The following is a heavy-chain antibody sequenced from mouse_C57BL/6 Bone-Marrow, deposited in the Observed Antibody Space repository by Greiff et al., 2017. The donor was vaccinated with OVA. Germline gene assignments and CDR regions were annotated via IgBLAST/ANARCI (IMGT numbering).Heavy chain of an antibody. J-gene: IGHJ1*03. CDR1: GYTFTSYW. Sequence: QVQLQQPGAELVRPGTSVKLSCKASGYTFTSYWMHWVKQRPGQGLEWIGVIDPSDSYTNYNQKFKGKATLTVDTSSSTAYMQLSSLTSEDSAVYYCARWALYGSSPYWYFDVWGTGTTVTVSS. D-gene: IGHD1-1*01. CDR3: ARWALYGSSPYWYFDV. V-gene: IGHV1-59*01. CDR2: IDPSDSYT.